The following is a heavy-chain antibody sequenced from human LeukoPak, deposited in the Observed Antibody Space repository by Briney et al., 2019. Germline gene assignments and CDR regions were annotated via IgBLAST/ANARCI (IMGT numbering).Heavy chain of an antibody. Sequence: PGGSLRLSCAAPGFPFSSYAMSWVRQAPGKGLEWVSAISGSGGSTYYANSVKGRFTISRDNSKSTLYLQMNSLRAEDTAVYYCAKDSGPFTTWGLKDRHFDYWGQGSLVTVSS. J-gene: IGHJ4*02. CDR2: ISGSGGST. V-gene: IGHV3-23*01. D-gene: IGHD3-16*01. CDR3: AKDSGPFTTWGLKDRHFDY. CDR1: GFPFSSYA.